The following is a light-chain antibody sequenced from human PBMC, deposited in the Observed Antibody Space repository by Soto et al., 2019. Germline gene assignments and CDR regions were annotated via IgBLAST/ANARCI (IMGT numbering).Light chain of an antibody. V-gene: IGKV3-11*01. CDR2: DAP. CDR3: QQRSNWPSIT. Sequence: EIVLTQSPATLSLSPGERATLSCRASQSVSSYLAWYQQKPGQAPRLLIYDAPNRATGIPARFSGSGSGTDFTLTISSLETEDFAVYYCQQRSNWPSITFGQGTRLEIK. J-gene: IGKJ5*01. CDR1: QSVSSY.